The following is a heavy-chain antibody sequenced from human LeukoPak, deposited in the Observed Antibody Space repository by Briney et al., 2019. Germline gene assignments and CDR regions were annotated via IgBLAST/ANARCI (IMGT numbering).Heavy chain of an antibody. D-gene: IGHD6-13*01. Sequence: SETLSLTCTVSGGSISSSSYYWGWIRQPPGKGLEWIGYIYYSGSTYYNPSLKSRVTISVDTSKNQFPLKLSSVTAADTAVYYCARDEQQLLDYWGQGTLVTVSS. CDR1: GGSISSSSYY. CDR3: ARDEQQLLDY. V-gene: IGHV4-30-4*08. J-gene: IGHJ4*02. CDR2: IYYSGST.